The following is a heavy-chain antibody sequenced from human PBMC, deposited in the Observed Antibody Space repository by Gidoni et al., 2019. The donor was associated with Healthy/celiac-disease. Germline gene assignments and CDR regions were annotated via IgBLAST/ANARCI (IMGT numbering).Heavy chain of an antibody. CDR2: IYPGYSET. D-gene: IGHD3-22*01. Sequence: EVQLVQSGAEVKKPGESLKISCKGSGYRFTSYWIGWVRQMPGKGLEWMGIIYPGYSETRYSPSFQGQVTISADKSISTAYLQWSSLKASDTAMYYCARMVIDYYYYMDVWGKGTTVTVSS. CDR3: ARMVIDYYYYMDV. J-gene: IGHJ6*03. V-gene: IGHV5-51*01. CDR1: GYRFTSYW.